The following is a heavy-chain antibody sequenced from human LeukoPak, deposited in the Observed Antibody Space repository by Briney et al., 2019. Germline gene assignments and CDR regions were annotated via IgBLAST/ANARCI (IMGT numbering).Heavy chain of an antibody. CDR3: ARVPVVAALGDYYYMDV. J-gene: IGHJ6*03. CDR2: IIPIFGTA. V-gene: IGHV1-69*05. Sequence: GASVKVSCKASGGTFISYAISWVRQAPGQGLEWMGGIIPIFGTANYAQKFQGRVTMTRDTSTSTVYMELSSLRSEDTAVYYCARVPVVAALGDYYYMDVWGKGTTVTVSS. D-gene: IGHD2-15*01. CDR1: GGTFISYA.